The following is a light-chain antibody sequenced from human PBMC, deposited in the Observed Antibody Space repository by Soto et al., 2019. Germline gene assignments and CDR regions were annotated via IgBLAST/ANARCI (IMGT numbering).Light chain of an antibody. Sequence: AVQVTQTPSSLSASVGDTVTITCRASEDIRFDVAWYQQKSGRAPRLLIYTSSHVQSGVPSRFSGSASGTEFRLTISGLLPADFAVYYCLQDHSYPWTFGQGTK. J-gene: IGKJ1*01. CDR1: EDIRFD. V-gene: IGKV1-6*01. CDR2: TSS. CDR3: LQDHSYPWT.